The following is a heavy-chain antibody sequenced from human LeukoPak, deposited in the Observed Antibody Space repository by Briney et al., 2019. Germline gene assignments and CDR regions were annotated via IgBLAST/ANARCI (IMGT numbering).Heavy chain of an antibody. V-gene: IGHV3-9*01. CDR1: GFTFDDYA. Sequence: GGSLRLSCAASGFTFDDYAMHWVRQAPGKGLGWVSGISWNSGSIGYADSVKGRFTISRDNAKNSLYLQMNSLRAEDTALYYCAKGPKPYSSSWIDYWGQGTLVTVSS. J-gene: IGHJ4*02. CDR3: AKGPKPYSSSWIDY. D-gene: IGHD6-13*01. CDR2: ISWNSGSI.